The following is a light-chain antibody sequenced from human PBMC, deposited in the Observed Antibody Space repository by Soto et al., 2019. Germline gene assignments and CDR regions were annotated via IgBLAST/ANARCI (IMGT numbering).Light chain of an antibody. CDR2: DTF. CDR3: QQRSHWIT. V-gene: IGKV3-11*01. J-gene: IGKJ4*01. Sequence: EIVLTQSPATLSLSPGEGATLSCRASQSVGTHLAWYQHKPGQAPRLLIYDTFRRATGIPARFSGGGSGTDCPLTITSLEPEVFAVYCWQQRSHWITFGGGPKVE. CDR1: QSVGTH.